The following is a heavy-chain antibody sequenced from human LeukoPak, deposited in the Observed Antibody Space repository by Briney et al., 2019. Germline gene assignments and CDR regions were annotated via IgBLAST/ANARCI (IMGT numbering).Heavy chain of an antibody. Sequence: PGGSLRLSCAASGFTFDDYAMHWVRQAPGKGLEWVSGISWNSGSIGYADSVKGRFTTSRDNAKNSLYLQMNSLRAEDTALYYCAKGPSLGELSCFDYWGQGTLVTVSS. D-gene: IGHD3-16*02. CDR3: AKGPSLGELSCFDY. V-gene: IGHV3-9*01. CDR2: ISWNSGSI. CDR1: GFTFDDYA. J-gene: IGHJ4*02.